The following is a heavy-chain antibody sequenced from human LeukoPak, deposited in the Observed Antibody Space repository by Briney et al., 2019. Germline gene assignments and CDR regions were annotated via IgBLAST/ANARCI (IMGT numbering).Heavy chain of an antibody. J-gene: IGHJ4*02. CDR3: ARLGIAAAGTDY. Sequence: SETLSLTCTVSGGSIGSSSYYWGWIRQPPGKGLEWIGSIYYSGSTYYNPSLKSRVTISVDTSKNQFSLKLSSVTAADTAVYYCARLGIAAAGTDYWGQGTLVTVSS. CDR1: GGSIGSSSYY. D-gene: IGHD6-13*01. V-gene: IGHV4-39*01. CDR2: IYYSGST.